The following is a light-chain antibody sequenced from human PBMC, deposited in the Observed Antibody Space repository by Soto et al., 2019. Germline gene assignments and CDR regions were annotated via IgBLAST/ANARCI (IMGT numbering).Light chain of an antibody. V-gene: IGKV3-20*01. Sequence: EIVLTQSPGTLSLSPGERATLSCRASLSVSSSYLAWYQQKPGQAPRLLIYGASNRATDIPDRFSGSGSGTDFTLTISRLEPEDFAVYFCHQYGSSPETFGQGTKVEIK. CDR1: LSVSSSY. CDR2: GAS. CDR3: HQYGSSPET. J-gene: IGKJ1*01.